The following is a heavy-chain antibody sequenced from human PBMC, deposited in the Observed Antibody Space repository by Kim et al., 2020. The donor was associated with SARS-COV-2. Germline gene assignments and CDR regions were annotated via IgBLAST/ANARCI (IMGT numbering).Heavy chain of an antibody. CDR2: IYWDDDK. CDR3: AHKTKHWRGSSKLGADFDY. J-gene: IGHJ4*02. Sequence: SGPTLVNPTQTLTLTCTFSGFSLSTSGVGVGWIRQPPGKALEWLALIYWDDDKRYSPSLKSRLTITKDTSKNQVVLTMTNMDPVDTATYYCAHKTKHWRGSSKLGADFDYWGQGTLVTVSS. V-gene: IGHV2-5*02. D-gene: IGHD6-13*01. CDR1: GFSLSTSGVG.